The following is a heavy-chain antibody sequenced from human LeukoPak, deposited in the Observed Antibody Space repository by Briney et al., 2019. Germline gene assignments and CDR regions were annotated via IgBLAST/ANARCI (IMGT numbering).Heavy chain of an antibody. CDR3: ARKAAAGRSAFDY. V-gene: IGHV3-21*04. CDR1: GFTFSSSA. Sequence: GGSLRLSCAASGFTFSSSAMTWVRQAPGKGLEWVSSISSSGGDRYYADSVKGRFTISRDNAKNSLYLQMNSLRAEDTAVYYCARKAAAGRSAFDYWGQGTLVTVSS. J-gene: IGHJ4*02. CDR2: ISSSGGDR. D-gene: IGHD6-13*01.